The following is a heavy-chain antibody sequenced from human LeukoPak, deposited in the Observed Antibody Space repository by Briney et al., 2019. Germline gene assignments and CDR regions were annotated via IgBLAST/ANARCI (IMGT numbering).Heavy chain of an antibody. Sequence: GGSLRLSCAASGFTVSSNYMSWVRQAPGKGLEWVSVIYSGGSTYYADSVKGGFTISRDNSKNTLYLQMNSLRAEDTAVYYCAILELLLCCPPLTWGQGTLVTVSS. D-gene: IGHD2-15*01. J-gene: IGHJ5*02. V-gene: IGHV3-66*01. CDR3: AILELLLCCPPLT. CDR1: GFTVSSNY. CDR2: IYSGGST.